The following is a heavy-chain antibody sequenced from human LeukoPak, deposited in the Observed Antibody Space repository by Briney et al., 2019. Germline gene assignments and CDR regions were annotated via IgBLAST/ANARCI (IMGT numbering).Heavy chain of an antibody. Sequence: GASVKVSCKTSGGTFGSFAIAWLRQAPGQGLEWMGGIIPIFATTNYAQEFQGRVSITADEFTSTVYMELTSLRSDDTGVYYCARGPPLTYDHTPEGYYHYYMDVWGKGTTIIISS. V-gene: IGHV1-69*13. CDR2: IIPIFATT. J-gene: IGHJ6*03. CDR1: GGTFGSFA. CDR3: ARGPPLTYDHTPEGYYHYYMDV. D-gene: IGHD1-14*01.